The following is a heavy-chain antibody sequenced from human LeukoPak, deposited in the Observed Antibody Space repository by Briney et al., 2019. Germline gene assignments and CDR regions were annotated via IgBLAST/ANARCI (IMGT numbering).Heavy chain of an antibody. D-gene: IGHD2-15*01. CDR2: LYHIGST. CDR1: GASINTYY. V-gene: IGHV4-59*12. J-gene: IGHJ6*03. Sequence: SETLSLTCTVSGASINTYYWTWIRQPPGKGLQFIGSLYHIGSTNYNPSLESRVTISVDTSKNEISLKLSSVTAADTAVYYCARRPNCSGGSCYRFSNIYYYYYMDVWGKGTTVTVSS. CDR3: ARRPNCSGGSCYRFSNIYYYYYMDV.